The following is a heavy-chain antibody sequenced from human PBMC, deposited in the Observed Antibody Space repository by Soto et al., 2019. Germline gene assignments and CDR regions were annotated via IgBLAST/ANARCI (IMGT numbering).Heavy chain of an antibody. CDR3: ARRRITMVRGIIIRADYFDS. J-gene: IGHJ4*02. CDR1: GFSLSTSGVG. D-gene: IGHD3-10*01. Sequence: QITLKESGPTLVKPTQTLTLTCTFSGFSLSTSGVGVGWIRQPPGKALEWLALIYWDDDKRYSPSLKSRLTITKDTSKNQVDLTMTNVDPVDTATYYCARRRITMVRGIIIRADYFDSWGQGTLVTVSS. CDR2: IYWDDDK. V-gene: IGHV2-5*02.